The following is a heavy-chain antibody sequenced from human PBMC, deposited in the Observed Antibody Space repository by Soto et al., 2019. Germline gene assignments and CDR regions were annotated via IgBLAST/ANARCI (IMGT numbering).Heavy chain of an antibody. CDR3: ATAAGPSHYYYYYGMDV. D-gene: IGHD6-13*01. CDR2: ISGSGGST. J-gene: IGHJ6*02. CDR1: GFTFSSYA. V-gene: IGHV3-23*01. Sequence: GGSLRLSCAASGFTFSSYAMSWVRQAPGKGLEWVSAISGSGGSTYYADSVKGRFTISRDNSKNTLYLQMNSLRAEDTAVYYCATAAGPSHYYYYYGMDVWGQGTTVTVSS.